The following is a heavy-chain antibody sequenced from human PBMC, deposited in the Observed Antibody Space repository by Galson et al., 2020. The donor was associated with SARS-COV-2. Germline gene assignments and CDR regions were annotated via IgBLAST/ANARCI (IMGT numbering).Heavy chain of an antibody. Sequence: GESLKISCKGSGYSFTSYWISWVRQMPGKGLEWMGRIDPSDSYTNYSPSFQGHVTISADKSISTAYLQWSSLKASDTAMYYCARHIWPRLGSGALFDYWGQGTLVTVSS. D-gene: IGHD6-19*01. J-gene: IGHJ4*02. CDR3: ARHIWPRLGSGALFDY. CDR2: IDPSDSYT. V-gene: IGHV5-10-1*01. CDR1: GYSFTSYW.